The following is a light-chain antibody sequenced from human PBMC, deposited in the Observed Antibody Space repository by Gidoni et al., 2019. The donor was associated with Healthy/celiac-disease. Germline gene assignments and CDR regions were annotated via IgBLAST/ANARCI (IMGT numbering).Light chain of an antibody. J-gene: IGKJ2*01. CDR3: QQSYSTPYT. CDR2: AES. Sequence: DIKMTQSPSSLSASVGHRVSITCLAIQSISSYLNWYQQKPGKAPKLLICAESSFPSGVPSRCSGRGSGTAFTITISSLQPEDVATYYCQQSYSTPYTFGQGTKLEIK. V-gene: IGKV1-39*01. CDR1: QSISSY.